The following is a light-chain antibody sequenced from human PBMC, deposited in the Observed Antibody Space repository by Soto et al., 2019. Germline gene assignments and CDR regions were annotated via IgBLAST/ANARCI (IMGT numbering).Light chain of an antibody. CDR3: ASKTTSSTVL. V-gene: IGLV2-14*03. Sequence: QSALTQPSSMSGSPGQSITISCTGTSSDIGAYEHVSWYQQRPGRAPKVLIYDVRIRPSEVSNRFSGSKSGDTASLTISGLQAEDEAVYYCASKTTSSTVLFGGGTKL. CDR2: DVR. CDR1: SSDIGAYEH. J-gene: IGLJ2*01.